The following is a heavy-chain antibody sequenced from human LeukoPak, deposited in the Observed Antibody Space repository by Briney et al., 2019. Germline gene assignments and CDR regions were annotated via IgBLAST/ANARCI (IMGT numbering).Heavy chain of an antibody. CDR2: IYYSGST. V-gene: IGHV4-39*01. J-gene: IGHJ6*03. CDR1: GGSISSSSYY. CDR3: ARLSHGYYMDV. Sequence: RPSETLSLTCTVSGGSISSSSYYWGWIRQPPGKGLEWIGSIYYSGSTYYNPSLKSRVTISVDTSKNQFSLKLSSVTAADTAVYYCARLSHGYYMDVWGKGTTVTVSS.